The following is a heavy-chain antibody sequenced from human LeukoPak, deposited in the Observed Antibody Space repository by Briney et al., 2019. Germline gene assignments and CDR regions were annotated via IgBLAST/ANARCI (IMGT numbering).Heavy chain of an antibody. V-gene: IGHV3-30*02. CDR2: IRFDGTNN. D-gene: IGHD3-10*01. CDR1: GFNFNTYW. J-gene: IGHJ4*02. Sequence: PGGSLRLSCAASGFNFNTYWMSWVRQAPGKGLEWVASIRFDGTNNNYADSVKGRFTISRDNSRNTLYLQMNSLRPEDTALYYCAKEWYVGSPPDHWGQGTQVTVSS. CDR3: AKEWYVGSPPDH.